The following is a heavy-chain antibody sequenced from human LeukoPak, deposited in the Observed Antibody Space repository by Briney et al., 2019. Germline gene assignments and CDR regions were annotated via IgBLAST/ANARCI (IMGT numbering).Heavy chain of an antibody. CDR1: GFTVSSNY. CDR3: ARLAAIDYYFDY. J-gene: IGHJ4*02. V-gene: IGHV3-53*01. D-gene: IGHD6-25*01. CDR2: IYSGGST. Sequence: GGSLRLSCAASGFTVSSNYMSWVRQAPGKGLEWVSVIYSGGSTYYADSVKGRFTISRDNSKNTLYLQMNSLRAEDTAVYYCARLAAIDYYFDYWGQGTLVTVSS.